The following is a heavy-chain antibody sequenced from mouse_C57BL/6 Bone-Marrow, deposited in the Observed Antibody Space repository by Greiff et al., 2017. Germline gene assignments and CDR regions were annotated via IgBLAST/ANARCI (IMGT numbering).Heavy chain of an antibody. V-gene: IGHV5-6*01. D-gene: IGHD1-1*01. CDR2: ISSGGSYT. CDR3: ARSDYYGSALAY. Sequence: EVQRVESGGDLVKPGGSLTLSCAASGFTFSSYGMSWVRQPPDKKLEWVATISSGGSYTYYPASVKGRFPISRDNAKNTLYLQMSSLKSEDTAMYYCARSDYYGSALAYWGQGTLVTVSA. CDR1: GFTFSSYG. J-gene: IGHJ3*01.